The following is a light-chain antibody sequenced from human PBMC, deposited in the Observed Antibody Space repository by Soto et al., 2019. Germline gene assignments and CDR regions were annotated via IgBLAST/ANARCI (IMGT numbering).Light chain of an antibody. V-gene: IGLV1-51*01. Sequence: QSVLTQPPSVSAAPGQKVTISCSGSSSNIGNNYVSWYQQLPGTAPKLLIYDNNKRTSGIPDLFSGSKSGTSGTLDITGLQTGDEADYYCVTWDGSLPAEVFGGGTKVTVL. CDR2: DNN. CDR3: VTWDGSLPAEV. J-gene: IGLJ2*01. CDR1: SSNIGNNY.